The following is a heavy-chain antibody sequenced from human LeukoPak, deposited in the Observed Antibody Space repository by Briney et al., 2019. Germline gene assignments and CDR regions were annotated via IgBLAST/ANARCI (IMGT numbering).Heavy chain of an antibody. J-gene: IGHJ4*02. CDR1: GFTFSDYA. V-gene: IGHV3-23*01. CDR2: ISGGSSGST. CDR3: ANGIAVAGPGGPFDY. Sequence: GGSLRLSCAASGFTFSDYAMSWVRQAPAKGLEWLSVISGGSSGSTYYADSVTGRFTVSRDNSKNTVDLQMNSLRAEDTAVYYCANGIAVAGPGGPFDYWGQGTLVTVSS. D-gene: IGHD6-19*01.